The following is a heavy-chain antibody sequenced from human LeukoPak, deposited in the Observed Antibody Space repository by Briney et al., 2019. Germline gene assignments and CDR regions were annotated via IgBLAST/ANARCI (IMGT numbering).Heavy chain of an antibody. CDR2: INHSGST. V-gene: IGHV4-34*01. D-gene: IGHD2-15*01. J-gene: IGHJ6*03. Sequence: SETLSLTCAVYGGSFSGYYWSWIRQPPGKGLEWIGEINHSGSTNYNPSLKSRVTISVDTSKNRFSLKLSSVTAADTAVYYCARVRYRYCSGGSCYSGYYCYYMDVWGKGTTVTVSS. CDR3: ARVRYRYCSGGSCYSGYYCYYMDV. CDR1: GGSFSGYY.